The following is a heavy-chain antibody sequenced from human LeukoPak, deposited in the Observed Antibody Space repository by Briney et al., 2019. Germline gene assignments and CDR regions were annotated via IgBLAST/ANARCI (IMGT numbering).Heavy chain of an antibody. Sequence: GGSLGLSCAASGFTFSSYSMNWVRQAPGKGLEWVSYISSSSSTIYYADSVKGRFTISRDNAKNSLYLQMNSLRAEDTAVYYCARKAPNCSSTSCSTIDFDYWGQGTLVTVSS. CDR2: ISSSSSTI. CDR1: GFTFSSYS. CDR3: ARKAPNCSSTSCSTIDFDY. V-gene: IGHV3-48*01. J-gene: IGHJ4*02. D-gene: IGHD2-2*01.